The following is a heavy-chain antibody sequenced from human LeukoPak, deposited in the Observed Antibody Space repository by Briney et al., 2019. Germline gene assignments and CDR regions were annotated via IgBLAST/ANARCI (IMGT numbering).Heavy chain of an antibody. CDR3: ARVYPPTAAGSFDY. CDR1: GFTFSSYS. V-gene: IGHV3-21*01. D-gene: IGHD6-13*01. Sequence: GGSLRLSCAASGFTFSSYSMNWVRQAPGKGLEWVSSISSGSSYIYYADSVKGRFTISRDNSKSTLYLQMNSLRAEDTAVYYCARVYPPTAAGSFDYWGQGTLVTVSS. J-gene: IGHJ4*02. CDR2: ISSGSSYI.